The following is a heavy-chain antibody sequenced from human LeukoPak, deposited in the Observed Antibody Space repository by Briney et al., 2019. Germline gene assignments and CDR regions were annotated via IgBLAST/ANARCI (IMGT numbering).Heavy chain of an antibody. CDR3: VREDTPATANY. Sequence: GGSLRLSCAASGFNFANHAMSWVRQTAGKGLEWVSAIGGGGDITYYADSVKGRFTISRDNSKDTLFLQMHSLRPGDTAVYYCVREDTPATANYWGQGTLVTISS. V-gene: IGHV3-23*01. J-gene: IGHJ4*02. D-gene: IGHD2-21*02. CDR1: GFNFANHA. CDR2: IGGGGDIT.